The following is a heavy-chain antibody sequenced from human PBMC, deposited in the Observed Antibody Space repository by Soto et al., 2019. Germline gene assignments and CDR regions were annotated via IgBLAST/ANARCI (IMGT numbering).Heavy chain of an antibody. CDR3: ARTLSGFTYGSRQFYFDY. J-gene: IGHJ4*02. Sequence: QVQLQESGPGLVKPSETLSLICTVSGDPITSYFWTWLRQPAGKGLEWIGHVFPGGPTSHNSSLKSRVSRSSDTSKNEFSLTLTSVTAADTAVYYWARTLSGFTYGSRQFYFDYWGQGTLVTVSS. V-gene: IGHV4-4*07. CDR1: GDPITSYF. D-gene: IGHD3-10*01. CDR2: VFPGGPT.